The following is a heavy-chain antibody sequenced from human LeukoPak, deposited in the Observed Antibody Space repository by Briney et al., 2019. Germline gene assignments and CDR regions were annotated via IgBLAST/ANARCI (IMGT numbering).Heavy chain of an antibody. CDR1: GGSFSSYA. D-gene: IGHD4-23*01. J-gene: IGHJ4*02. CDR2: IIPIFGTA. Sequence: GASVKVSCRASGGSFSSYAINWVRQAPGQGLEWMGGIIPIFGTANYAQKFQDRVTITAVEYMSTVYMELSSLRFEDTAVYCCARGWLAEGMVVTPYNYWGQGTLVTVSS. CDR3: ARGWLAEGMVVTPYNY. V-gene: IGHV1-69*01.